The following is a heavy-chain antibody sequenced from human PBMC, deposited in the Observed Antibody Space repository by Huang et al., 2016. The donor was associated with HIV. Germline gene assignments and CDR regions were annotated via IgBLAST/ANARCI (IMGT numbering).Heavy chain of an antibody. CDR3: AREKAADSAWYGVYYFDY. D-gene: IGHD6-19*01. V-gene: IGHV4-34*01. CDR1: GGSFSGYY. Sequence: QVPLRQWGAGLVKPSETLSLTCAVYGGSFSGYYWTWIRQSPGKGLEWIGEINHIGKTNYQPSMKSRVTISKDTAKKQFSLQLTSVSAADTGVYFCAREKAADSAWYGVYYFDYWGEGALVTVTS. J-gene: IGHJ4*02. CDR2: INHIGKT.